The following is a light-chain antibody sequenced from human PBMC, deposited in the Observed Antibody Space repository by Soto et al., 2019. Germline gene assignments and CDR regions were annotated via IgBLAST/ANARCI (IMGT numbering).Light chain of an antibody. CDR1: RGISTS. CDR3: QQYESYPYT. Sequence: DIQMTQSPSSLSASVGDRLTISCRASRGISTSLVWFQQKPGKAPKSLIYGASTLQSGVPSRFSGSGSGTHFTLTITSLQPEDFATYDCQQYESYPYTFGQGTKLE. J-gene: IGKJ2*01. V-gene: IGKV1-16*01. CDR2: GAS.